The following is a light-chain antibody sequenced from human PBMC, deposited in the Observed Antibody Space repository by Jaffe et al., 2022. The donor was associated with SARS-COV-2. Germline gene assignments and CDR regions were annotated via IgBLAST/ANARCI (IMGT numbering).Light chain of an antibody. CDR1: QSVSNSY. Sequence: EIVLTQSPGTLSLSPGERATLSCRASQSVSNSYLAWYQQKPGQGPRLLFYGASSRATGIPDRFSGSGSGTDFTLTISRLEPEDFVVYYCQQYGSSPLTFGGGTKVEIK. J-gene: IGKJ4*01. V-gene: IGKV3-20*01. CDR2: GAS. CDR3: QQYGSSPLT.